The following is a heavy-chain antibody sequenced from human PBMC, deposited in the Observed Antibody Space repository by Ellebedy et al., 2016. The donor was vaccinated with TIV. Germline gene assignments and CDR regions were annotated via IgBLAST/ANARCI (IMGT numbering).Heavy chain of an antibody. D-gene: IGHD3-22*01. Sequence: GESLKISCAASGFTFSSYAMHWVRQAPGKGLEWVAVISYDGSNKYYADSVKGRFTISRDNSKNTLYLQMNSLRAEDTAVYYCAKELKRSYYDSSGYYYESTDRDKYFDYWGQGTLVTVSS. CDR1: GFTFSSYA. CDR2: ISYDGSNK. V-gene: IGHV3-30-3*01. CDR3: AKELKRSYYDSSGYYYESTDRDKYFDY. J-gene: IGHJ4*02.